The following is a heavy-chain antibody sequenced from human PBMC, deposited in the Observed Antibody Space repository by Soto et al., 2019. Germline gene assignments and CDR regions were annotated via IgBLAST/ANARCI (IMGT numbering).Heavy chain of an antibody. J-gene: IGHJ4*02. D-gene: IGHD1-26*01. CDR2: IYYSGST. CDR3: ARRWGRTFDY. CDR1: GDSVSTNSYS. V-gene: IGHV4-61*05. Sequence: SETLSLTCTVSGDSVSTNSYSWGWIRQSPGKGLEWIGYIYYSGSTNYNPSLKSRVTISVDTSKNQFSLKLSSVTAADTAVYYCARRWGRTFDYWGQGTLVTVSS.